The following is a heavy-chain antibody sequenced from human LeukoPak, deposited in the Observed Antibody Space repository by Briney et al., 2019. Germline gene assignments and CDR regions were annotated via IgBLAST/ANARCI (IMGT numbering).Heavy chain of an antibody. CDR1: GGSISSYY. CDR3: ARGMVRGVINPFDY. D-gene: IGHD3-10*01. V-gene: IGHV4-59*01. Sequence: PSETLSLTCTVSGGSISSYYWSWIRQPPGKGLEWIGYIYYSGSTNHNPSLKSRVTISVDTSKNQFSLKLSSVTAADTAVYYCARGMVRGVINPFDYWGQGTLVTVSS. J-gene: IGHJ4*02. CDR2: IYYSGST.